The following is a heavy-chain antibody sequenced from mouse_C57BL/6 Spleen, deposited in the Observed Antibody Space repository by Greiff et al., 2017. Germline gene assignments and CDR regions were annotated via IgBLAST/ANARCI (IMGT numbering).Heavy chain of an antibody. CDR1: GYTFTDYE. J-gene: IGHJ1*03. CDR3: TRVTTDWYCDV. V-gene: IGHV1-15*01. CDR2: IAPETGGT. D-gene: IGHD2-2*01. Sequence: QVQLQQSGAELVRPGASVTLSCKASGYTFTDYEMHWVKQTPVHGLEWIGAIAPETGGTAYNQKFKGKAILTADKSSSPAYMALRSLTSEDSAVYYCTRVTTDWYCDVWGTGTTVTVSS.